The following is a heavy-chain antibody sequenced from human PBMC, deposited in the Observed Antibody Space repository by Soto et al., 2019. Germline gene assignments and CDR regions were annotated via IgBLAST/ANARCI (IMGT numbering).Heavy chain of an antibody. Sequence: QVQLVESGGGVVQPGRSLRLSCAASGFTFNSYGMHWVRQAPGKGLEWVAVIWYDGSNKYYGDSVKGRFTISRDNSKNTLYLQMNSPRAEDTAVYYCARDRPNSGFDYWGQGTLVTVSS. CDR3: ARDRPNSGFDY. CDR1: GFTFNSYG. CDR2: IWYDGSNK. J-gene: IGHJ4*02. V-gene: IGHV3-33*01. D-gene: IGHD7-27*01.